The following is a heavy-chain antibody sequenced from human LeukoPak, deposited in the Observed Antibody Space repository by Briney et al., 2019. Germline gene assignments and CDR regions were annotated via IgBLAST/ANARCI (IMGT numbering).Heavy chain of an antibody. D-gene: IGHD3-16*01. CDR1: GYTFTSYG. Sequence: ASVKVSCKASGYTFTSYGISWVRQAPGQGLEYMGWISAYSGDTNYAQKYQDRVTITRDTSTSTVCMEMRSLRSDDTAVYYCARDLTSGDYWGQGTLVTVSS. CDR2: ISAYSGDT. V-gene: IGHV1-18*01. J-gene: IGHJ4*02. CDR3: ARDLTSGDY.